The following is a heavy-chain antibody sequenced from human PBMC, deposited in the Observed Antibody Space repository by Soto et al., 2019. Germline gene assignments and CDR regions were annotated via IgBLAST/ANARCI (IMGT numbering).Heavy chain of an antibody. CDR1: GYTFTSYG. J-gene: IGHJ6*02. CDR2: ISAYNGNT. V-gene: IGHV1-18*04. Sequence: QVQLVQSGAEVKKPGASVKVSCKAYGYTFTSYGITWGRQAPGQGLEWMGWISAYNGNTNYAQKLQGRVTMTTDTSTSTDYMELWSLRSEDEAVYYCARGGSVFRGVTRLDYYYGMDVWGQGTTVTVSS. CDR3: ARGGSVFRGVTRLDYYYGMDV. D-gene: IGHD3-10*01.